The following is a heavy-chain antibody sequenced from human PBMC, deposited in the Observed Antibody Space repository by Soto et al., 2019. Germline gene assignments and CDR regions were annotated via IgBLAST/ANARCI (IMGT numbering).Heavy chain of an antibody. D-gene: IGHD6-13*01. CDR3: AKGSERLVTWDFDY. CDR2: ISYDETAT. V-gene: IGHV3-30*18. J-gene: IGHJ4*02. CDR1: GFTFSGYG. Sequence: QVQLVESGGGVVQPGTSLRLSCAVSGFTFSGYGVHWVRQAPGKGLEWVATISYDETATYYSDSVKGRFTISRDNSKNTLFLQMNSLRAEDTAMYYCAKGSERLVTWDFDYWGQGTLVTVSS.